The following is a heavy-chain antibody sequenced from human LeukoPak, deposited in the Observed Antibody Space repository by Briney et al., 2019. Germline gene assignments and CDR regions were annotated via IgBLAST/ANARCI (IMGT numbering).Heavy chain of an antibody. CDR2: IKEDGSEK. CDR1: GFTFSTFW. Sequence: GGSLRLSCAASGFTFSTFWMSWVRQAPGKGLEWVANIKEDGSEKCYVESVKGRFTISRDNAKSSLYLQMNSLRAEDTAMYYCARGEGALHQWGQGTLVTVSS. J-gene: IGHJ4*02. V-gene: IGHV3-7*01. CDR3: ARGEGALHQ. D-gene: IGHD3-10*01.